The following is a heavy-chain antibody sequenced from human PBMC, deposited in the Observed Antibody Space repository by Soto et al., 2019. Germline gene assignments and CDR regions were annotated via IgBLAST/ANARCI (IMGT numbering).Heavy chain of an antibody. D-gene: IGHD5-12*01. Sequence: QVQLQESGPGLVKPSETLSLTCTVSGGSISDKYWSWMRQPPGKGLELLGYLHYSGSTNYNHSLKTRVTISVDTSKNQFSLKLSSVTAADTALYYCARDRPPGYWGQGTLVTVSS. J-gene: IGHJ1*01. CDR3: ARDRPPGY. CDR2: LHYSGST. V-gene: IGHV4-59*01. CDR1: GGSISDKY.